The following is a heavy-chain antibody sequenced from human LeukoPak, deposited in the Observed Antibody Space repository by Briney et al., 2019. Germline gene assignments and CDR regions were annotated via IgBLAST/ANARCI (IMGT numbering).Heavy chain of an antibody. D-gene: IGHD3-9*01. CDR3: ATNTRYFDWLPDY. V-gene: IGHV4-34*01. CDR2: INHSGST. CDR1: GGSFSDYY. Sequence: HPSETLSLTCAVYGGSFSDYYWSWIRQPPGKGLEWIGEINHSGSTNYNPSLKSRVTISVDTSKNQFSLKLTSVTAVDTAVYYCATNTRYFDWLPDYWGQGTVVTVSS. J-gene: IGHJ4*02.